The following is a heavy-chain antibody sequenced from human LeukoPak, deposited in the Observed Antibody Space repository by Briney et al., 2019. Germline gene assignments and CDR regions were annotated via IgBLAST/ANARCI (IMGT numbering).Heavy chain of an antibody. Sequence: GASVKVSCKASGYTFMSYVISWVRQAPGQGLEWMGWISAYNGNTNYAQKFQGRVTMTTDTSTSTAYMDLRSLRSDDTAVYYCARHAPCGGDCYSFDYWGQGTLVTVSS. D-gene: IGHD2-21*02. CDR3: ARHAPCGGDCYSFDY. CDR2: ISAYNGNT. V-gene: IGHV1-18*01. CDR1: GYTFMSYV. J-gene: IGHJ4*02.